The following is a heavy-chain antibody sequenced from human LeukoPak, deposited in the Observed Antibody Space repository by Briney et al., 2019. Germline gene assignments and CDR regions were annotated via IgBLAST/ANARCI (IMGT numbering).Heavy chain of an antibody. CDR3: AKGSYYDSSGYYMGWFDP. D-gene: IGHD3-22*01. Sequence: GGSLRLSCAASGFTFDDYAMHWVRQAPGKGLEWVPGISWNSGSIGYADSVKGRFTISRDNAKNSLYLQMNSLRAEDTALYYCAKGSYYDSSGYYMGWFDPWGQGTLVTVSS. V-gene: IGHV3-9*01. CDR1: GFTFDDYA. J-gene: IGHJ5*02. CDR2: ISWNSGSI.